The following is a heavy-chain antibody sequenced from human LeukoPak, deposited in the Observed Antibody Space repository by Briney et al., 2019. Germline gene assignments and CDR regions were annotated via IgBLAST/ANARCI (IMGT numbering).Heavy chain of an antibody. CDR2: IYYTGNT. D-gene: IGHD3-22*01. CDR3: ARVRDYYYDNCGYYDY. V-gene: IGHV4-59*01. J-gene: IGHJ4*02. CDR1: GGSIGGYV. Sequence: KASETLSLTCTVSGGSIGGYVWTWLRQPPGKGLEWIGHIYYTGNTNYDPSLKNRVSISVDTSKNQFSLKLTSVTSADTAKYYCARVRDYYYDNCGYYDYWGQGTLVTVSS.